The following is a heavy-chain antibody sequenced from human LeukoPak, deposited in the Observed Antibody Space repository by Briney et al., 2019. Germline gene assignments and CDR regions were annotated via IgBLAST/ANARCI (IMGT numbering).Heavy chain of an antibody. V-gene: IGHV5-51*01. CDR3: ARIGSSYYFDN. J-gene: IGHJ4*02. CDR1: GYSFTNYW. CDR2: IYAGDSNT. Sequence: GESLKFSCKGSGYSFTNYWIGWVRQMPGKGLEWMGIIYAGDSNTRYSSSFQGQVTISADKSISIAYLQWSSPKASDTAMYYCARIGSSYYFDNWGQGTLVTVSS. D-gene: IGHD1-26*01.